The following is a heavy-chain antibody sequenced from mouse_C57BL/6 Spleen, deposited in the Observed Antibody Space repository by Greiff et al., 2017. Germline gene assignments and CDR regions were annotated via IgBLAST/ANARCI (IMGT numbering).Heavy chain of an antibody. J-gene: IGHJ3*01. CDR3: TASYDGYFTD. D-gene: IGHD2-3*01. Sequence: EVKVEESGGGLVQPGGSMKLSCVASGFTFSNYWMNWVRQSPEKGLEWVAQIRLKSDNYATHYAESVKGRFTISRDDSKSSVYLQMNNLRAEDTGIYYCTASYDGYFTDWGQGTLVTVSA. CDR1: GFTFSNYW. V-gene: IGHV6-3*01. CDR2: IRLKSDNYAT.